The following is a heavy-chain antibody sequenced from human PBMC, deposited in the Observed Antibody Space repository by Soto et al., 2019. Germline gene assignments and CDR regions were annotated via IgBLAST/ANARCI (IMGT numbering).Heavy chain of an antibody. CDR2: ISAYNGNT. V-gene: IGHV1-18*01. CDR3: VRRGGSVVVTAMGYYYYGMDV. D-gene: IGHD2-21*02. Sequence: QVQLVQSGAEVKKPGASVKVSCKASGYTFTSYGISWVRQAPGQGLEWMGWISAYNGNTNYAQKLQGRVTMTTDTSTSTAYMELRSLRSDDTAVYYCVRRGGSVVVTAMGYYYYGMDVWGQGTTVTVSS. CDR1: GYTFTSYG. J-gene: IGHJ6*02.